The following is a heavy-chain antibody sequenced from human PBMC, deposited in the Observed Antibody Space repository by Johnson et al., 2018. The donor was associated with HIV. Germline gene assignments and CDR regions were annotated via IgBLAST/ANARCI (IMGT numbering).Heavy chain of an antibody. CDR2: ISGSGGST. J-gene: IGHJ3*02. CDR1: GFTFSSFG. Sequence: QVQLVESGGGVVQPGRSLRLSCAASGFTFSSFGMHWVRQAPAKGLEWVSAISGSGGSTYYADSVKGRFTISRDNSKNTLYLQMNSLRAEDTAVYYCARMGWTGAFDIWGQGTMVTVSS. CDR3: ARMGWTGAFDI. V-gene: IGHV3-NL1*01. D-gene: IGHD3/OR15-3a*01.